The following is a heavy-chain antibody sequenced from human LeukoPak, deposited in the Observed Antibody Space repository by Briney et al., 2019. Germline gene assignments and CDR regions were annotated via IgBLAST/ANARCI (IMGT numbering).Heavy chain of an antibody. CDR2: INAGNGNT. Sequence: GASVKVSCKASGYTFTSYAMHWVRQAPGQRLEWMGWINAGNGNTKYSQKFQGRVAITRDTSASTAYMELSSLRSEDTAVYYCARDEDWKYGSFDYWGQGTLVTVSS. V-gene: IGHV1-3*01. CDR3: ARDEDWKYGSFDY. D-gene: IGHD3-10*01. J-gene: IGHJ4*02. CDR1: GYTFTSYA.